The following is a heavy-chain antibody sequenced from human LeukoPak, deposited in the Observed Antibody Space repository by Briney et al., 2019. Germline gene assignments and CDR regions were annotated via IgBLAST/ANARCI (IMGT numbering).Heavy chain of an antibody. CDR2: IYYSGST. Sequence: SETLSLTCTVSGGSISSYHWSWIRQPPGKGLEWIGDIYYSGSTNYNPSLKSRVTISVDTSKNQFSLKLSSVTAADTAVYYCARHGKGSGVKNWGQGTLVTVSS. CDR3: ARHGKGSGVKN. D-gene: IGHD2-15*01. J-gene: IGHJ4*02. V-gene: IGHV4-59*08. CDR1: GGSISSYH.